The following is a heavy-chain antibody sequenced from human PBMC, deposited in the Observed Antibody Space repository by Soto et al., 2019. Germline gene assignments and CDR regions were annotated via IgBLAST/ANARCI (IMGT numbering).Heavy chain of an antibody. Sequence: QVQLQESGPGLVKPSQTLSLTCTVSGGSISSGNYYWSWIRQPPGKGLEWIGFISYSGSTYYRTSLKSRVTISVDTSKSQFCLNLSFVTAADTSVYYCATMGTPATGLYFFDYWGQGSLVTVSS. D-gene: IGHD2-15*01. V-gene: IGHV4-30-4*01. CDR2: ISYSGST. J-gene: IGHJ4*02. CDR1: GGSISSGNYY. CDR3: ATMGTPATGLYFFDY.